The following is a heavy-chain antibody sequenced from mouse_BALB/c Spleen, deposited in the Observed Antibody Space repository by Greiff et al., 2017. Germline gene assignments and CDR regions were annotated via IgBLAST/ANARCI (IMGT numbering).Heavy chain of an antibody. Sequence: VKLVESGAELVRPGSSVKISCKASGYAFSSYWMNWVKQRPGQGLEWIGVINPGSGGTNYNEKFKGKATLTADKSSSTAYMQLSSLTSDDSAVYFCAREDYGFDYWGQGTTLTVSS. CDR1: GYAFSSYW. CDR3: AREDYGFDY. CDR2: INPGSGGT. D-gene: IGHD1-1*01. V-gene: IGHV1-54*03. J-gene: IGHJ2*01.